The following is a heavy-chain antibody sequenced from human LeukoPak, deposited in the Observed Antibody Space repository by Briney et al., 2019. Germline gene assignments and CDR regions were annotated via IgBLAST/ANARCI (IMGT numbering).Heavy chain of an antibody. V-gene: IGHV3-7*01. J-gene: IGHJ4*02. CDR3: ARSEYHFWSTYPFDY. Sequence: GPSLRLSCSASGFTFSSYWMTSARQPPGKGLEWVANIKQDGSEKYYVDSVKGRFTIPRDNAKNSLFLHMNTLRAEDTAVYYCARSEYHFWSTYPFDYWGQGTLVSVCS. D-gene: IGHD3-3*01. CDR2: IKQDGSEK. CDR1: GFTFSSYW.